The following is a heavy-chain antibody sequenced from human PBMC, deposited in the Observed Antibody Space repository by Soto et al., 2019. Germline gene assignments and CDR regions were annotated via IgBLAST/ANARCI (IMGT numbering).Heavy chain of an antibody. CDR3: AKNMVVGWTAVPRQGAFDF. Sequence: PGGSLRLSCAASGFTFGDYAMHWVRQAPGKGLEWVSGISWNSGSIGYAASVKGRFTISRDNAKNSLHLQMNSLRAEDTALYYCAKNMVVGWTAVPRQGAFDFWGQGTVVTVSS. V-gene: IGHV3-9*01. CDR2: ISWNSGSI. J-gene: IGHJ3*01. D-gene: IGHD2-15*01. CDR1: GFTFGDYA.